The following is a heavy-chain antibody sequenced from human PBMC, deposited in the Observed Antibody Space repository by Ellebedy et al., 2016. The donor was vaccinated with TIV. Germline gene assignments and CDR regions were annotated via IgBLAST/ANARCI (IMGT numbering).Heavy chain of an antibody. CDR3: ATDGSYGDYRSPAHAFVI. D-gene: IGHD4-17*01. V-gene: IGHV3-7*01. CDR2: INQDGSQK. CDR1: RFSFRSYW. J-gene: IGHJ3*02. Sequence: GESLKISCAASRFSFRSYWMSWVRQAPGKGLEWVANINQDGSQKYYVDSVRGRFTISRDNAHNSLFLQMNSLRAEDTAVYFCATDGSYGDYRSPAHAFVIWGQGTLVTVSS.